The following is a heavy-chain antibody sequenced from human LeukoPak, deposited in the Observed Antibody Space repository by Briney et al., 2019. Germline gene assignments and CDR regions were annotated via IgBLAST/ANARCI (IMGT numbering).Heavy chain of an antibody. J-gene: IGHJ4*02. D-gene: IGHD3-3*01. V-gene: IGHV4-34*01. Sequence: PSETLSLTCAVYGGSFSGYYWSWIRQPPGKGLEWIGEINHSGSTNYNPSLKSRVTISVDTSKNQFSLKLSSVTAADTAVYYCARDCYDFWSGYPILRFDYWGQGTLVTVSS. CDR2: INHSGST. CDR3: ARDCYDFWSGYPILRFDY. CDR1: GGSFSGYY.